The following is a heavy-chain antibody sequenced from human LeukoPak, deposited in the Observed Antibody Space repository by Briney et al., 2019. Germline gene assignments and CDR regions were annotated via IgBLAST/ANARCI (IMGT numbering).Heavy chain of an antibody. J-gene: IGHJ4*02. D-gene: IGHD3-10*01. CDR3: ARDGSGSYYRDCYFDY. CDR1: GYTFTGYY. V-gene: IGHV1-2*02. Sequence: ASVKVSCKASGYTFTGYYMHWVRQAPGQGLEWMGWINPNSGGTNYAQKFQGRVTMTRDTSISTAYLELSRLRSDDTAVYYCARDGSGSYYRDCYFDYWGQGTLVTVSS. CDR2: INPNSGGT.